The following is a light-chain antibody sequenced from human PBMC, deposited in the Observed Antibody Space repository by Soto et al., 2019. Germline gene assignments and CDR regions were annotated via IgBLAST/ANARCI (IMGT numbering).Light chain of an antibody. V-gene: IGKV3-11*01. CDR2: DAS. Sequence: EIVLTQSPATLSLSPGERATLSCRASQSVSSYLAWYQQKPGQAPRLLIYDASNRATGIPARFSGSGSGTDFTLTISSLEPEDFAVYYCQQRSNSPPITLGQGTRLEIK. CDR1: QSVSSY. J-gene: IGKJ5*01. CDR3: QQRSNSPPIT.